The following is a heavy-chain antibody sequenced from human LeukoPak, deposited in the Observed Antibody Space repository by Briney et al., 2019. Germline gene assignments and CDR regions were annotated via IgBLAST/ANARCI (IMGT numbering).Heavy chain of an antibody. Sequence: SETLSLTCTVSGGSISSYYWSWLRQPPGKGLEWVGYIYYSGSTNYNPSLKSRVTISVDTSKNQFSLKLSSVTAADTAVYYCARRPPYSGSWYFDYWGQGTLVTVSS. D-gene: IGHD6-13*01. J-gene: IGHJ4*02. CDR2: IYYSGST. CDR1: GGSISSYY. V-gene: IGHV4-59*12. CDR3: ARRPPYSGSWYFDY.